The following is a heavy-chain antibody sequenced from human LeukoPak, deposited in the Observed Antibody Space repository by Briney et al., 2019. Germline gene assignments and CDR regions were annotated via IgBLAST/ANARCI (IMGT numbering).Heavy chain of an antibody. D-gene: IGHD3-3*01. J-gene: IGHJ6*03. CDR2: INHSGST. CDR1: GGSFSAYY. V-gene: IGHV4-34*01. CDR3: ARDEAYYANYYMDV. Sequence: PSETLPLTCAVYGGSFSAYYWSWIRQPPGKGLEWIGEINHSGSTNYDPSLKSRVTISVDTSKNQFSLKLRSVTAADTAVYYCARDEAYYANYYMDVWGKGTTVTVSS.